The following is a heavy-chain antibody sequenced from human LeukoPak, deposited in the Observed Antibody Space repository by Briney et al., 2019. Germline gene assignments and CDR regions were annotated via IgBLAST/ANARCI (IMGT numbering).Heavy chain of an antibody. J-gene: IGHJ4*02. CDR3: ARRVDILTGYYDY. V-gene: IGHV4-34*01. CDR1: GGSFSGYY. CDR2: IYHSGST. D-gene: IGHD3-9*01. Sequence: PSETLSLTCAVYGGSFSGYYWSWIRQPPGKGLEWIGSIYHSGSTYYNPSLKSRVTISVDTSKNQFSLKLSSVTAADTAVYYCARRVDILTGYYDYWGQGTLVTVSS.